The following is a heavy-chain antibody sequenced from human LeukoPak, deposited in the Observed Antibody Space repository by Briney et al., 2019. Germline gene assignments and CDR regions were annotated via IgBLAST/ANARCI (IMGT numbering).Heavy chain of an antibody. CDR3: ARDYQEQQLVLSYGMDV. J-gene: IGHJ6*02. CDR2: IYSGGST. D-gene: IGHD6-13*01. Sequence: PGGSLRLSCAASGFTVSSNYMSRVRQAPGKGLEWVSVIYSGGSTYYADSVKGRFTISRDNSKNTLYLQMNSLRAEDTAVYYCARDYQEQQLVLSYGMDVWGQGTTVTVSS. CDR1: GFTVSSNY. V-gene: IGHV3-66*02.